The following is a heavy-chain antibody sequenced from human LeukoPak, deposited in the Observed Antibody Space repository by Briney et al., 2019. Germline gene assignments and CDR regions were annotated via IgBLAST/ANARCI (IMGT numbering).Heavy chain of an antibody. CDR2: MNPNSGNT. V-gene: IGHV1-8*02. Sequence: HWASVKVSCKASGYTFIDYYMHWVRQATGQGLEWMGWMNPNSGNTGYAQKFQGRVTMTRNTSISTAYMELSSLRSEDTAVYYCARSNYDSSGYYYGDYFDYWGQGTLVTVSS. CDR1: GYTFIDYY. CDR3: ARSNYDSSGYYYGDYFDY. D-gene: IGHD3-22*01. J-gene: IGHJ4*02.